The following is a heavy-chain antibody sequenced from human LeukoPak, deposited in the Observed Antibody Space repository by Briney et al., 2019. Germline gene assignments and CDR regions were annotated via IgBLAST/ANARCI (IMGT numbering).Heavy chain of an antibody. CDR1: GGSISSGGYS. J-gene: IGHJ3*02. Sequence: PSQTLSLTCGVSGGSISSGGYSWSWIRQPPGKGLEWIGYIYHSGSTYYNPSLKSRVTISVDRSKNQFSLKLSSVTAADTAVYYCARYGVVIDAFDIWGQGTMVTVSS. V-gene: IGHV4-30-2*01. CDR2: IYHSGST. D-gene: IGHD3-3*01. CDR3: ARYGVVIDAFDI.